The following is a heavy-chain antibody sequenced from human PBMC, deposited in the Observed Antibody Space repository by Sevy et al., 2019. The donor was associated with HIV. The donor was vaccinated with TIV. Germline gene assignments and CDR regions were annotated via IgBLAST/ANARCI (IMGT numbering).Heavy chain of an antibody. V-gene: IGHV4-34*01. CDR1: GGSFSGYY. D-gene: IGHD3-3*01. J-gene: IGHJ6*02. CDR3: ARVRFFRYGMDV. Sequence: SETLSLTCAVYGGSFSGYYWSWIRQPPGKGLEWIGEINHSGSTNYNPSLKSRVTISVDTSQNQFSLKLSSVTAADTAVYYCARVRFFRYGMDVWGQGTTVTVSS. CDR2: INHSGST.